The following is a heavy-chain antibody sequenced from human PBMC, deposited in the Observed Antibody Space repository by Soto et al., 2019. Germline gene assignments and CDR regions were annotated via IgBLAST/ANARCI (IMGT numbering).Heavy chain of an antibody. J-gene: IGHJ5*02. CDR3: TTRNRRIDATVTLDL. Sequence: GGSLRLSCAASGFTFSNAWMSWVRQAPGKGLEWVGRIKSKTDGGTTDYAAPVKGRFTISRDDSKNTLYLQMNSLKTEDTAVYYCTTRNRRIDATVTLDLWGQGTLVTVSS. D-gene: IGHD4-17*01. CDR2: IKSKTDGGTT. V-gene: IGHV3-15*01. CDR1: GFTFSNAW.